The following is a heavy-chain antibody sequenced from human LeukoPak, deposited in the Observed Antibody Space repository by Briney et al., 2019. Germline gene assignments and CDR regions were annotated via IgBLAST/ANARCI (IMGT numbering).Heavy chain of an antibody. D-gene: IGHD3-10*01. Sequence: GGSLRLSRAASGFTFSSYSMNWVRQAPGKGLEWVSAISGSGGSTYYADSVKGRFTISRDNSKNTLYLQMNSLRAEDTAVYYCAKVILWFGELLSGFDYWGQGTLVTVSS. CDR3: AKVILWFGELLSGFDY. J-gene: IGHJ4*02. CDR2: ISGSGGST. CDR1: GFTFSSYS. V-gene: IGHV3-23*01.